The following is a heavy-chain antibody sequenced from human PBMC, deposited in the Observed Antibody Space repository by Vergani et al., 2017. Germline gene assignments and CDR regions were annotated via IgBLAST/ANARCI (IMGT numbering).Heavy chain of an antibody. D-gene: IGHD6-13*01. V-gene: IGHV4-39*07. CDR3: ARVGAAAGRASPTKWFDP. CDR1: GGSISSSSYY. CDR2: IYYSGST. Sequence: QLQLQESGPGLVKPSETLSLTCTVSGGSISSSSYYWGWIRQPPGKGLEWIGSIYYSGSTYYNPSLKSRVTISVDTSKNQFSLKLSSVTAADTAVYYCARVGAAAGRASPTKWFDPWGQGTLVTVSS. J-gene: IGHJ5*02.